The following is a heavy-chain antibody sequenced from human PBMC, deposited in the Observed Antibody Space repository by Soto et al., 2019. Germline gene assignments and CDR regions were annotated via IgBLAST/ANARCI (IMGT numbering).Heavy chain of an antibody. CDR1: GGSISGYY. Sequence: SETLSLTCTVSGGSISGYYWSWIRQPPGKGLEWIGYIYYSGSTNYNPSLKSRVTISVDTSKNQFSLKLSSVTAADTAVYYCASLGGAGFGEPYYYYGMDVWGQGTTVTVSS. V-gene: IGHV4-59*01. CDR2: IYYSGST. D-gene: IGHD3-10*01. J-gene: IGHJ6*02. CDR3: ASLGGAGFGEPYYYYGMDV.